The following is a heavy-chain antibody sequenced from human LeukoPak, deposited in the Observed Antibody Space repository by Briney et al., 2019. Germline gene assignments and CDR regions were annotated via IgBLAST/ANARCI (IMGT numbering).Heavy chain of an antibody. J-gene: IGHJ4*02. CDR2: IIPILGIA. V-gene: IGHV1-69*04. CDR1: GGTFSSYA. CDR3: ASLYCGGDCYSVDY. D-gene: IGHD2-21*02. Sequence: ASVKVSCKASGGTFSSYAISWVRQAPGQGLEWMGRIIPILGIANYAQKFQGRVTITADKSTSTAYMELSSLRCEDTAVYYCASLYCGGDCYSVDYWGQGTLVTVSS.